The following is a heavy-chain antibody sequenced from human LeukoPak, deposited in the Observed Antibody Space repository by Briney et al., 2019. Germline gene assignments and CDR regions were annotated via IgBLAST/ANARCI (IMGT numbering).Heavy chain of an antibody. V-gene: IGHV4-38-2*02. CDR2: VSHSGST. CDR3: ARRYNYGYPESTYSFDY. Sequence: PSETLSLTCTVSSYSISSGFYWGWIRQPPGKGLEWIGIVSHSGSTYYTPSLKSRVTISVDTSKNQFSLKLSSVTAADTAVYYCARRYNYGYPESTYSFDYWGQGTLVTVSS. CDR1: SYSISSGFY. J-gene: IGHJ4*02. D-gene: IGHD5-18*01.